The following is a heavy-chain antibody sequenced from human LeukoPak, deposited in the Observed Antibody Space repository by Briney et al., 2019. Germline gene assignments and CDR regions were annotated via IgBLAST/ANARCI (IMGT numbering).Heavy chain of an antibody. CDR1: GYTLTELS. J-gene: IGHJ3*02. D-gene: IGHD6-19*01. CDR3: ATSIAVAGLGNAFDI. V-gene: IGHV1-24*01. CDR2: FDPEDGET. Sequence: GASVKVSCKVSGYTLTELSVHWVRQAPGKGLEWMGGFDPEDGETIYAQKFQGRVTMTEDTSTDTAYMELSSLRSEDTAVYYCATSIAVAGLGNAFDIWGQGTMVTVSS.